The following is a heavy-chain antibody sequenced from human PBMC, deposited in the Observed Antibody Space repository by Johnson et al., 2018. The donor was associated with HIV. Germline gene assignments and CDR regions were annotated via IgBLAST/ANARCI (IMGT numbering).Heavy chain of an antibody. D-gene: IGHD6-19*01. J-gene: IGHJ3*02. CDR1: GFTVSSNY. Sequence: VQLVESGGGLVQPGGSLRLSCAASGFTVSSNYMNWVRQAPGKGLEWVSVIYSGGSTYYADSLKDRFTISRDNSKNTLYLQLNSLRAEDTAVYYCARLAIDYSSGWYGLAFGIWGQGTMVTVSS. CDR2: IYSGGST. V-gene: IGHV3-66*01. CDR3: ARLAIDYSSGWYGLAFGI.